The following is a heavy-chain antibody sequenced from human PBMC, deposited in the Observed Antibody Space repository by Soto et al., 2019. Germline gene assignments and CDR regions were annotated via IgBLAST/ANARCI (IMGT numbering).Heavy chain of an antibody. CDR3: ARARWYDAFDV. Sequence: SETLSLTCAVSGFFISSGNYWGWIRKPPGKGLEWIGSIFHGGNTYYNPSLKSRVTISVDMSKTQFSLKLNSVTAADTAVYYCARARWYDAFDVWGQGTVVTVSS. J-gene: IGHJ3*01. CDR1: GFFISSGNY. V-gene: IGHV4-38-2*01. D-gene: IGHD2-15*01. CDR2: IFHGGNT.